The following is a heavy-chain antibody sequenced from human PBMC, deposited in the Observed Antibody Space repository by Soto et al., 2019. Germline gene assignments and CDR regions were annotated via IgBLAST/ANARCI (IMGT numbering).Heavy chain of an antibody. Sequence: PGESLKISCKGSGYSFTIYWISWVRQMPGKGLEWMGRIDPSDSYTNYSPSFQGHVTISADKSISTAYLQWSSLKASDTAMYYCARRSSSSDYYYYGMDVWGQGTTVTVSS. CDR1: GYSFTIYW. J-gene: IGHJ6*02. V-gene: IGHV5-10-1*01. CDR3: ARRSSSSDYYYYGMDV. CDR2: IDPSDSYT. D-gene: IGHD6-6*01.